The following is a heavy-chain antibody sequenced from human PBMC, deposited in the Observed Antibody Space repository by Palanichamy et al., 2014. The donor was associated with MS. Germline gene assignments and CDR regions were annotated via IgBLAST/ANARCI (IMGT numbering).Heavy chain of an antibody. J-gene: IGHJ4*02. V-gene: IGHV3-15*01. CDR1: GFTFSNAW. CDR2: IKSKVDGGTT. D-gene: IGHD3-16*01. CDR3: TKDLPFTAGGAVAY. Sequence: EVQLVESGGGLVKPGGSLRLSCAASGFTFSNAWMTWVRQAPGKGLDWVGRIKSKVDGGTTDYTAPVKGRFTISRDDSKNTLYLQMNSLRTEDTAVYYCTKDLPFTAGGAVAYWGQGSLVTVSS.